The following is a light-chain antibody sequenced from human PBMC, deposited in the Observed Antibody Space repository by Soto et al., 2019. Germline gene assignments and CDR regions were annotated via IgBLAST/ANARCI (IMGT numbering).Light chain of an antibody. CDR2: DAS. V-gene: IGKV3-15*01. CDR3: QQYNNWPPYT. CDR1: QSVSSK. Sequence: EIVMTQSPATLSVSPGERATLSCRASQSVSSKLAWYQQKPGQAPRLLIYDASTRATDIPARFSGSGSGTEFTLIISSLQSEDFAVYYCQQYNNWPPYTFGQGTKLEIK. J-gene: IGKJ2*01.